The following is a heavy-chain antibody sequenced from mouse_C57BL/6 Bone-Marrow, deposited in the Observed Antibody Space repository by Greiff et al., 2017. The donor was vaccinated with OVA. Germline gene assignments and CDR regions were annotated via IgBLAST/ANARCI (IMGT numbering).Heavy chain of an antibody. CDR2: IRLKSDNYAT. CDR1: GFTFSNYW. Sequence: DVMLVESGGGLVQPGGSMKLSCVASGFTFSNYWMNWVRQSPEKGLEWVAQIRLKSDNYATHYAESVKGRFTISRDDSKSSVYLQMNNLRAEDTGIYYCTGCRDGGDYWGQGTTLTVSS. D-gene: IGHD3-3*01. V-gene: IGHV6-3*01. CDR3: TGCRDGGDY. J-gene: IGHJ2*01.